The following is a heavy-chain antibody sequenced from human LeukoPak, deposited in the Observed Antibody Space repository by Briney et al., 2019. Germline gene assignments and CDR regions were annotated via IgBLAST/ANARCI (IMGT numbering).Heavy chain of an antibody. CDR2: NTGSDGST. J-gene: IGHJ5*01. CDR3: AKDAVRGSGRINWFNS. V-gene: IGHV3-23*01. CDR1: GFTLGSYA. Sequence: GGSLRLSCATSGFTLGSYAMTWVRQAPGKGLGWVSGNTGSDGSTYYADSVKGRFTISRDNSKSTLYLQMNSLRGEDTAAYYCAKDAVRGSGRINWFNSWGQGTLVTVSS. D-gene: IGHD3-10*01.